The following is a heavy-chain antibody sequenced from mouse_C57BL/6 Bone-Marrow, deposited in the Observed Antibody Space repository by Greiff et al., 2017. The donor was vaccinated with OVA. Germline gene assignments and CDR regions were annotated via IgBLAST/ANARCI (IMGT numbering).Heavy chain of an antibody. CDR2: IDPANGNT. CDR1: GFNIKNTY. CDR3: EGRYYYGSSHWYFDV. J-gene: IGHJ1*03. V-gene: IGHV14-3*01. Sequence: EVQLQQSVAELVRPGASVKLSCTASGFNIKNTYMHWVKQRPEQGLEWIGRIDPANGNTKYAPKFQGKATITADTSSNTAYLQLSSLTSEDTAIYYCEGRYYYGSSHWYFDVWGTGTTVTVSS. D-gene: IGHD1-1*01.